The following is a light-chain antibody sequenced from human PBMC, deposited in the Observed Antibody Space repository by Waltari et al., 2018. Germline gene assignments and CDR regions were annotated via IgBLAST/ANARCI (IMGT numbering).Light chain of an antibody. V-gene: IGLV2-23*01. CDR1: SSDVGSYNL. J-gene: IGLJ3*02. CDR3: CSYAGSSWV. CDR2: EGS. Sequence: QSALTQPASVSGSPGQSITISCTGTSSDVGSYNLVSWYHQHPGKAPKLMIYEGSKRPSGVSNRFSGSTSGNTASLTISGLQAEDEADYYCCSYAGSSWVFGGGTKLTVL.